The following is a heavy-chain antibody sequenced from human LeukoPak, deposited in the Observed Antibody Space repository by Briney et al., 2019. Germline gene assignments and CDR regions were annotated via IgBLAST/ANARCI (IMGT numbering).Heavy chain of an antibody. CDR2: ISAYNGNT. CDR3: ASESYCGGDCYSMGWGLWFDYSYYMDV. V-gene: IGHV1-18*01. D-gene: IGHD2-21*02. CDR1: GYTFTSYG. J-gene: IGHJ6*03. Sequence: ASVKVSCKASGYTFTSYGISWVRQAPGQGLEWMGWISAYNGNTNYAQKLQGRVTMTTDTSTSTAYMELRSLRSDDTAVYYCASESYCGGDCYSMGWGLWFDYSYYMDVWGKGTTVTVSS.